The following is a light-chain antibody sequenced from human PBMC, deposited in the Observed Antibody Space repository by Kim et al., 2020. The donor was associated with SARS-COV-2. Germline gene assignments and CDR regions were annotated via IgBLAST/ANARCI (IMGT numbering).Light chain of an antibody. V-gene: IGLV3-1*01. CDR2: QDT. Sequence: SYELTQPPSVSVSPGQTASITCSGDKLEDKYVCWYQQKAGQSPVLLIYQDTKWPSGIPERFSGSNSGNTATLTISGTQAMDEADYYCQTWDSSSVIVGGGTQLTVL. CDR1: KLEDKY. J-gene: IGLJ2*01. CDR3: QTWDSSSVI.